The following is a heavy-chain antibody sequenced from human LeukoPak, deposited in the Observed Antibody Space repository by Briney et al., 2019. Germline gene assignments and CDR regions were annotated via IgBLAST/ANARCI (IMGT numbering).Heavy chain of an antibody. Sequence: GESLKISCKSSGYSFTSYWIDWVRQMPGKGLEWMRIIYPGDSDIRYSPSFQGQVTISADKSISTAYLQWSSLKASDTAMYYCARPQSSPVVVVDHWGQGALVTVSS. V-gene: IGHV5-51*01. D-gene: IGHD2-21*01. J-gene: IGHJ1*01. CDR2: IYPGDSDI. CDR1: GYSFTSYW. CDR3: ARPQSSPVVVVDH.